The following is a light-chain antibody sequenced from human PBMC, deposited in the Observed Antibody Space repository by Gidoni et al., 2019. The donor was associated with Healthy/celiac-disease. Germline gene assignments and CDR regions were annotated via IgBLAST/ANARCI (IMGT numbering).Light chain of an antibody. V-gene: IGLV2-14*01. CDR1: SSDVGGYNY. CDR2: DVS. J-gene: IGLJ2*01. CDR3: SSYTSSSTGRV. Sequence: QSALTQPASVSGSPGQSIPISCTGTSSDVGGYNYVSWYQQHPGKAPKLMIYDVSNRPSGVSNRFSGSKSGNTASLTISGLQAEDEADYYCSSYTSSSTGRVFGGGTKLTVL.